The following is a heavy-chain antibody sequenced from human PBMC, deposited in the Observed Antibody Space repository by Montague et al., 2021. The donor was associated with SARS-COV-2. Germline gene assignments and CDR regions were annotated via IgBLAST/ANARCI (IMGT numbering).Heavy chain of an antibody. D-gene: IGHD3-22*01. J-gene: IGHJ3*02. CDR1: GGSITSGGYY. V-gene: IGHV4-31*03. CDR3: ARDSGYYDSSGYSYDAFDI. Sequence: TLSLTCTVSGGSITSGGYYWSWIRQPPGKGLEWFGYIYHTGXTXYXXXXEXRVTISKATSKNHFSLNLSSVTAADSAVYYCARDSGYYDSSGYSYDAFDIWGQGTKVTVSS. CDR2: IYHTGXT.